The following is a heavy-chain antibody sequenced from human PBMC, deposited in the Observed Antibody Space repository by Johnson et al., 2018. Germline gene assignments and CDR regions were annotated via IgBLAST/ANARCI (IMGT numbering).Heavy chain of an antibody. Sequence: IQPGGSLRLSCAVSGFNVTSNNMTWVRQAPGKGLEWVSVISSTDRNEFYTDSVKGRFSISRDDSKNTLYLQMNNLRPEDTAIYYCAKEGSDYWTGLSGWGQGTLVSVSS. CDR1: GFNVTSNN. CDR3: AKEGSDYWTGLSG. V-gene: IGHV3-53*05. D-gene: IGHD3/OR15-3a*01. CDR2: ISSTDRNE. J-gene: IGHJ3*01.